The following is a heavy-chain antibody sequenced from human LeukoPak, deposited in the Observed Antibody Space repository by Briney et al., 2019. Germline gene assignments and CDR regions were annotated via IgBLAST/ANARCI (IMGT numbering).Heavy chain of an antibody. J-gene: IGHJ4*02. Sequence: GGSLRLSCAASGFTFSSYSMNWVRQAPGEGLEWVSSISSSSSYIYYADSVKGRFTISRDNAKNSLYLQMNSLRAEDTAVYYCAVMIVVVTSPDYWGQGTLVTVSS. CDR2: ISSSSSYI. CDR3: AVMIVVVTSPDY. D-gene: IGHD3-22*01. CDR1: GFTFSSYS. V-gene: IGHV3-21*01.